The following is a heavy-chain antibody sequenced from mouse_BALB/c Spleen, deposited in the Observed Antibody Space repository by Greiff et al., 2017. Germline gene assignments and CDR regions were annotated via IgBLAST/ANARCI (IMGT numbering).Heavy chain of an antibody. Sequence: EVKLMESGGGLVQPGGSRKLSCAASGFTFSDYGMAWVRQAPGKGPEWVAFISNLAYSIYYADTVTGRFTISRENAKNTLYLEMSSLRSEDTAMYYCARDQGVYGYDVAWFAYWGQGTLVTVSA. CDR2: ISNLAYSI. V-gene: IGHV5-15*02. CDR3: ARDQGVYGYDVAWFAY. D-gene: IGHD2-2*01. J-gene: IGHJ3*01. CDR1: GFTFSDYG.